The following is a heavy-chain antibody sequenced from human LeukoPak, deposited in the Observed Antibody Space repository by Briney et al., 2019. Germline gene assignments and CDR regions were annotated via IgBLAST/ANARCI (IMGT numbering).Heavy chain of an antibody. V-gene: IGHV1-18*01. Sequence: ASVKVSCKASGYTFTSYGISWVRQAPGQGLEWMGWISAYNGNTNYAQKLQGRVTMTTDTSTSTAYMELRSLRSDDTAVYYCARGRSGVSGNDSPFDYWGQGTLVTVSS. J-gene: IGHJ4*02. D-gene: IGHD5-12*01. CDR1: GYTFTSYG. CDR2: ISAYNGNT. CDR3: ARGRSGVSGNDSPFDY.